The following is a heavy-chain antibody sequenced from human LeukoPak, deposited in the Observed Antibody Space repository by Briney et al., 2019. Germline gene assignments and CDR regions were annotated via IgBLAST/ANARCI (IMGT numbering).Heavy chain of an antibody. V-gene: IGHV4-59*01. CDR2: IYYSGST. CDR3: AREGDFWRRNYYFDY. J-gene: IGHJ4*02. Sequence: SETLSLTCTVSGGSISRYYWSWILQPPGKGLEWIRYIYYSGSTNYNPSLKSRVTISVDTSKNQFSLKLSSVTAADTAVYYCAREGDFWRRNYYFDYWGQGTLVTVSS. D-gene: IGHD3-3*01. CDR1: GGSISRYY.